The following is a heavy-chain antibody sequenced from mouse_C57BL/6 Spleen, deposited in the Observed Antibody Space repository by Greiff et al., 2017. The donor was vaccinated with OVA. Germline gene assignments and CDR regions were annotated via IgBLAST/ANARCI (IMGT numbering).Heavy chain of an antibody. CDR2: IWRGGST. Sequence: VQRVESGPGLVQPSQSLSITCTVSGFSLTSYGVHWVRQSPGKGLEWLGVIWRGGSTDYNAAFMSRLSITKDNSKSQVFFKMNSLQADDTAIYYCAKNQGGGNYVDYWGQGTSVTVSS. V-gene: IGHV2-5*01. J-gene: IGHJ4*01. CDR1: GFSLTSYG. D-gene: IGHD2-1*01. CDR3: AKNQGGGNYVDY.